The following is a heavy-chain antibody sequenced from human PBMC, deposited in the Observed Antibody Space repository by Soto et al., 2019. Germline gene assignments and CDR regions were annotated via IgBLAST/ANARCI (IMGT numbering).Heavy chain of an antibody. V-gene: IGHV3-9*01. Sequence: EVQLVESGGGLVQPGKYLRLSCAASGFTFDAYAMHWVRQVPGKGLEWVSGLRWNSGTIDYADSVKCRITIYRDNAENALHLQMNILKPEDTDFYYCAKAERSGCYSSLEYWGQGTLVSVSS. J-gene: IGHJ4*02. CDR3: AKAERSGCYSSLEY. CDR2: LRWNSGTI. D-gene: IGHD6-19*01. CDR1: GFTFDAYA.